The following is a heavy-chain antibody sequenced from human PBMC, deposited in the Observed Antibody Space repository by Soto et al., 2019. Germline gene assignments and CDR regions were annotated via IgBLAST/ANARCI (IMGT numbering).Heavy chain of an antibody. CDR3: AKTLLWFGESSHYYYYGMDV. V-gene: IGHV3-30*18. J-gene: IGHJ6*02. CDR1: GFTFSSYG. Sequence: LRLSCAASGFTFSSYGMHWVRQAPGKGLEWVAVISYDGSNKYYADSVKGRFTISRDNSKNTLYLQMNSLRAEDTAVYYCAKTLLWFGESSHYYYYGMDVWGQGTTVTVSS. D-gene: IGHD3-10*01. CDR2: ISYDGSNK.